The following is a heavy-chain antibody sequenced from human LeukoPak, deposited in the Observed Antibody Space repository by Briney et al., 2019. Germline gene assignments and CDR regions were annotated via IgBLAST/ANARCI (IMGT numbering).Heavy chain of an antibody. D-gene: IGHD3-3*01. CDR1: GDSVSSNSAA. CDR2: TYYRSKWYN. Sequence: SQTLSLTCAISGDSVSSNSAAWNWIRQSPSRGLEWLGRTYYRSKWYNDYAVSVKSRITINPDTSKNQFSLQPNSVTPEDTAVYYCARGREVLRFLEWLPKDNWFDPWGQGTLVTVSS. J-gene: IGHJ5*02. CDR3: ARGREVLRFLEWLPKDNWFDP. V-gene: IGHV6-1*01.